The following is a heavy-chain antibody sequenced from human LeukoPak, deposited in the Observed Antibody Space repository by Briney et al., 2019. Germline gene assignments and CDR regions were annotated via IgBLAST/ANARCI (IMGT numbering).Heavy chain of an antibody. CDR2: ISSSSSYI. V-gene: IGHV3-21*04. D-gene: IGHD6-19*01. CDR1: GFTFSSYS. J-gene: IGHJ6*03. Sequence: GGSLRLSCAASGFTFSSYSMNWVRQAPGKGLEWVSSISSSSSYIYYADSVKGRFTISRDNAKNSLYLQMNSLRAEDTAFYYCARVGGWYKRGLDYYYYYMDVWGKGTTVTVSS. CDR3: ARVGGWYKRGLDYYYYYMDV.